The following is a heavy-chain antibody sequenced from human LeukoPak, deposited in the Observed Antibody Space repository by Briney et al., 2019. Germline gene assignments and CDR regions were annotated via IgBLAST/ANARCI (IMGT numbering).Heavy chain of an antibody. V-gene: IGHV4-59*01. CDR1: GGSISSYY. J-gene: IGHJ4*02. Sequence: PSETLSLTCTVPGGSISSYYWSWIRQPPGKGLEWIGYIYYSGSTNYNPSLKSRVTISVDTSKNQFSLKLSSVTAADTAVYYCARRRYYYGSGSYYKKEYYFECWGQGTLVTVSS. CDR3: ARRRYYYGSGSYYKKEYYFEC. D-gene: IGHD3-10*01. CDR2: IYYSGST.